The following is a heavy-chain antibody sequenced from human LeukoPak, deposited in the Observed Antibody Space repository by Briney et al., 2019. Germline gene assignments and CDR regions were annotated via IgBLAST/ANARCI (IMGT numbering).Heavy chain of an antibody. CDR3: ARIAAGYYYFDY. CDR2: IYHSGST. D-gene: IGHD6-13*01. CDR1: GGSISSGGYY. V-gene: IGHV4-30-2*01. J-gene: IGHJ4*02. Sequence: SETLSLTCTVSGGSISSGGYYWSWIRQPPGKGLEWIGYIYHSGSTYYNPSLKSRVTISVDRSKNQLSLKLSSVTAADTAVYYCARIAAGYYYFDYWGQGTLVTVSS.